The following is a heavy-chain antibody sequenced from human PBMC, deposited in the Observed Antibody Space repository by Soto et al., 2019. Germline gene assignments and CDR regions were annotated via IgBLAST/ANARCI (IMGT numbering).Heavy chain of an antibody. Sequence: ASVKVSCKASGYTFTSYGISWVRQAPGQGLEWMGWISAYNGNTNYAQKLQGRVTMTTDTSTSTAYMELRSLRSDDTAVYYCARAVIVATADYSSSYAMYVWGQGTTVTVSS. D-gene: IGHD5-12*01. V-gene: IGHV1-18*01. J-gene: IGHJ6*02. CDR3: ARAVIVATADYSSSYAMYV. CDR1: GYTFTSYG. CDR2: ISAYNGNT.